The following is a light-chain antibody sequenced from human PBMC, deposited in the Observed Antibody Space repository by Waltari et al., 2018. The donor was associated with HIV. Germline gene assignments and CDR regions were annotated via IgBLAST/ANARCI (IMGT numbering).Light chain of an antibody. CDR3: SSYGDSLRVL. V-gene: IGLV2-8*01. CDR2: EVT. CDR1: SSAIGAYDS. J-gene: IGLJ3*02. Sequence: QSALTQPPSASGSLGQSVTISCPGSSSAIGAYDSVSWFQQHPRSAPKLLLYEVTRRPSTVSDRFSGSRSGSTAFLTVAGLQPDDEATYFCSSYGDSLRVLFGGGTNVTVL.